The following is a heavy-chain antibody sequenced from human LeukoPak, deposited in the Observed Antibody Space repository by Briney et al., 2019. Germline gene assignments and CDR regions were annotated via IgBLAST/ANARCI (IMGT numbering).Heavy chain of an antibody. CDR1: GFTFSSNY. CDR3: ARTPYYDFWSGSEQYYFDY. CDR2: IYSGGST. V-gene: IGHV3-53*01. D-gene: IGHD3-3*01. J-gene: IGHJ4*02. Sequence: QPGGSLRLSCAASGFTFSSNYMSWVRQAPGKGLEWVSVIYSGGSTYYADSVKGRFTISRDNSKNTLYLQMNSLRAEDTAVYYCARTPYYDFWSGSEQYYFDYWGQGTLVTVSS.